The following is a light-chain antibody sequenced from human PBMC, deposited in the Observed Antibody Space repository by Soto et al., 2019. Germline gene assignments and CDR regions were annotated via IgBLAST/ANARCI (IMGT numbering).Light chain of an antibody. J-gene: IGKJ1*01. CDR3: QQYGSSPNT. CDR1: QSVSSSY. V-gene: IGKV3-20*01. CDR2: GAS. Sequence: EIVLTQSPGTLSLSPGERATLSCRASQSVSSSYLAWYQQKPGQAPRLLIYGASSRAPGIPDRFSGSGSGTDFTLTISRLEPEDFAVYYCQQYGSSPNTFGQGTKVEIK.